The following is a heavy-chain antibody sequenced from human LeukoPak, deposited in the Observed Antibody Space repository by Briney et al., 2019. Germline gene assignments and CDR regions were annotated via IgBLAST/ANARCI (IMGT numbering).Heavy chain of an antibody. J-gene: IGHJ3*02. V-gene: IGHV4-31*03. D-gene: IGHD3-22*01. CDR2: IYYSGST. CDR1: GGSISSGGYY. CDR3: ARAESGYYDAFDI. Sequence: SETLSLTCTVSGGSISSGGYYWSWIRQHPGKGLEWIGYIYYSGSTYYNPSLKSRVTISVDTSKNQFSLKLSSVTAADTAVYYCARAESGYYDAFDIWGQGTMVTVSS.